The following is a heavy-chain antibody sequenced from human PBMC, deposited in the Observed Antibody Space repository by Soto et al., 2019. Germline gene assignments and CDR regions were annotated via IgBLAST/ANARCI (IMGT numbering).Heavy chain of an antibody. CDR2: INAGNGNT. CDR1: GYTFTSYA. V-gene: IGHV1-3*01. J-gene: IGHJ3*02. Sequence: QVQLVQSGAEVKKPGASVKVSCKASGYTFTSYAMHWVRQAPGQRLEWMGWINAGNGNTKYSQKFQGRVTITRDTSASTAYMELSSLRSDDTAVYYCARAGYYYVSSGYPPGADAFDIWGQGTMVTVSS. CDR3: ARAGYYYVSSGYPPGADAFDI. D-gene: IGHD3-22*01.